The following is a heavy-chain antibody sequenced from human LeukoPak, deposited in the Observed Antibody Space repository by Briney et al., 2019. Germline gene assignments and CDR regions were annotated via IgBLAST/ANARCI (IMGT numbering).Heavy chain of an antibody. V-gene: IGHV3-53*01. D-gene: IGHD3-10*01. CDR3: ARVRYYGSGTYFFDY. CDR2: IYSDGST. Sequence: PGGSLRLSCAASGFTVSSNYMSWVHQAPGKGLEWVSVIYSDGSTYYMDSVKGRFTISRDNSKNKLYLQMNSLRAEDTAVYFCARVRYYGSGTYFFDYWGQGTLVTVSS. J-gene: IGHJ4*02. CDR1: GFTVSSNY.